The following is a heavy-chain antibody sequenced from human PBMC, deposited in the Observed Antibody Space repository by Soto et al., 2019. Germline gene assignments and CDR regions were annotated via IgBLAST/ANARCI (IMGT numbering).Heavy chain of an antibody. J-gene: IGHJ2*01. D-gene: IGHD6-13*01. CDR1: GGSISSGAYH. V-gene: IGHV4-31*03. CDR2: INYSGRT. Sequence: SETLSLTCTVSGGSISSGAYHWSWIRQHPGKGLEWIGYINYSGRTYYNPSLKSRVTISVDTSKNQFSLKLTSVTAADTAVYYCARALGIAAAGTFWYFDLWGRGTQVTVSS. CDR3: ARALGIAAAGTFWYFDL.